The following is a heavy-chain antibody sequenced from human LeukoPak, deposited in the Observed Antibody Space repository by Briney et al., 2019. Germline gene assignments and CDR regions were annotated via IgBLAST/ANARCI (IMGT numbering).Heavy chain of an antibody. CDR1: GYSFISSC. D-gene: IGHD3-22*01. V-gene: IGHV5-51*01. Sequence: GESLQFSCKGSGYSFISSCIGWVRQMPGKGLEWMGIIYPYDSDTRYSPSFRGQVTISADKSISTAYLQWSSLKASDTATYYCARYDGSETNAASDVWGQGTLVTVSS. CDR3: ARYDGSETNAASDV. J-gene: IGHJ3*01. CDR2: IYPYDSDT.